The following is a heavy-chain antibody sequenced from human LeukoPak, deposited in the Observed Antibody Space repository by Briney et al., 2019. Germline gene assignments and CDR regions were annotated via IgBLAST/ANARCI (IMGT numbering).Heavy chain of an antibody. J-gene: IGHJ6*03. D-gene: IGHD2-2*02. V-gene: IGHV4-34*01. CDR3: ARVTNIVVVPAAILYYYYYMDV. Sequence: SETLSLTCAVYGGSFSGYYWSWIRQPPGKGLEWIGEINHSGSTNYNPSLKSRVTISVDTSKNQFSLKLSSVTAADTAVYYRARVTNIVVVPAAILYYYYYMDVWGKGTTVTVSS. CDR1: GGSFSGYY. CDR2: INHSGST.